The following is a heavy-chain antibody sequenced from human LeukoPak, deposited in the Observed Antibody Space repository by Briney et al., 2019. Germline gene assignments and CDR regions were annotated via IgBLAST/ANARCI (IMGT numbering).Heavy chain of an antibody. V-gene: IGHV3-23*01. D-gene: IGHD1-26*01. CDR3: ATHKRVEPTTIFDY. Sequence: GGSLRLSCAASEFNFSSYAMTWVRQAPGKGLEWVTTISSSGGSTYYADSVKGRFTISRDNSKNTLYLQMNSLRAEDTAIYYCATHKRVEPTTIFDYWGRGALVTVSS. CDR2: ISSSGGST. CDR1: EFNFSSYA. J-gene: IGHJ4*02.